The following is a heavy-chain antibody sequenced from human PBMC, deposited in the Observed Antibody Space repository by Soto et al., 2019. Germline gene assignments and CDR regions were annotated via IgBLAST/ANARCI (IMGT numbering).Heavy chain of an antibody. D-gene: IGHD2-8*02. V-gene: IGHV3-30*03. CDR2: ISRDGGTK. CDR3: TGEVASGY. CDR1: GFTVSTYG. J-gene: IGHJ4*02. Sequence: QVQVVESGGGVVQPGRSLRLSCAVSGFTVSTYGMHWVRQAPGKGLEWVAVISRDGGTKYYADSVKGRFTISRDNSRNTLFLEMNSLRSDDMAVYYCTGEVASGYWGQGTLVTVSS.